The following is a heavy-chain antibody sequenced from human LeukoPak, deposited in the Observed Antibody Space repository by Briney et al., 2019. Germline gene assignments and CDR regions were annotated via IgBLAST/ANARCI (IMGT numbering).Heavy chain of an antibody. V-gene: IGHV3-7*01. CDR1: GFPFSSYW. CDR3: ARDSADYGDYGIFDY. Sequence: PGGSLRLSCAASGFPFSSYWMSWVRQAPGKGLEWVANIKQDGSDKYYVDSVKGRFTISRDNAKNSLYLQLNSLRAEDTAVYYCARDSADYGDYGIFDYWGQGTLVTVSS. J-gene: IGHJ4*02. D-gene: IGHD4-17*01. CDR2: IKQDGSDK.